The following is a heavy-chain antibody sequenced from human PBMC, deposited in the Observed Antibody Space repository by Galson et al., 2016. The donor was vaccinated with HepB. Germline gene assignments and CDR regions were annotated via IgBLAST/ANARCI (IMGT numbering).Heavy chain of an antibody. V-gene: IGHV4-39*07. CDR2: IYYSGCT. CDR3: ARDSPLKDSSSSIVDY. CDR1: GGSIGSSNYY. J-gene: IGHJ4*02. Sequence: ETLSLTCTVSGGSIGSSNYYWGWIRQPPGKGLEWIGSIYYSGCTYYTPSLKSRVSISVDTSKNQFSLKLSSVTAADTAVYYCARDSPLKDSSSSIVDYWGQGTLVTVSS. D-gene: IGHD6-6*01.